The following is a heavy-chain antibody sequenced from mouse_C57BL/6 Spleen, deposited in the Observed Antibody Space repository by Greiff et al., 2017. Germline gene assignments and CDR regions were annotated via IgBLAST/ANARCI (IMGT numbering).Heavy chain of an antibody. CDR2: IDPETGGT. J-gene: IGHJ3*01. Sequence: VQGVESGAELVRPGASVSLSCTASGYTFTDYEMHWVQQTPVHGLEWIGAIDPETGGTAYNKKFKGKAILTADKSSSPAYMEIRSLTSEDSAVYYCTRKDFADWGQGTLVTVSA. CDR3: TRKDFAD. V-gene: IGHV1-15*01. CDR1: GYTFTDYE.